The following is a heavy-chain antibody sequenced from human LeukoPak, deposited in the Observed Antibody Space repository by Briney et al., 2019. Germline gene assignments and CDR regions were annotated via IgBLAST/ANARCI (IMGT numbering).Heavy chain of an antibody. CDR1: GYTFTGYY. Sequence: ASVKVSCKASGYTFTGYYMHWVRQAPGQGLEWMGWINPNSGGTNYAQKFQGRVTMTRDTSISTAYMELSRLRSDDTAVYYCAKDGVHSLYGSGSYYLYYFDYWGQGTLVTVSS. J-gene: IGHJ4*02. D-gene: IGHD3-10*01. V-gene: IGHV1-2*02. CDR2: INPNSGGT. CDR3: AKDGVHSLYGSGSYYLYYFDY.